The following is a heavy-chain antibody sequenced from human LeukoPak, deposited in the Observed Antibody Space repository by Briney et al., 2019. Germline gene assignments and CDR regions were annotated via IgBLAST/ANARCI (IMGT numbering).Heavy chain of an antibody. CDR2: MNPNSGNT. CDR1: GYTFTSYD. CDR3: ARGRRTMVRGGYYYYYYMDV. V-gene: IGHV1-8*01. J-gene: IGHJ6*03. D-gene: IGHD3-10*01. Sequence: ASVKVSCKASGYTFTSYDINWVRQATGQGLEWMGWMNPNSGNTGYAQKFQGRVTMTRNTSISTAYMELSSLRSEDTAVYYCARGRRTMVRGGYYYYYYMDVWGKGTTVTISS.